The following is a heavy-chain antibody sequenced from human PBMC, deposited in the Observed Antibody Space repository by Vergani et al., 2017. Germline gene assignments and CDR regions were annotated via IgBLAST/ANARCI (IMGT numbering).Heavy chain of an antibody. V-gene: IGHV4-4*02. CDR2: IYHSGST. Sequence: QVQLPESGPGLVKTSGTLSLTCAVPGGSLSSSNWWSWVRQPPGKGLEWIGEIYHSGSTNYNPSLKSRVTISVDKSKNQFSLKLSSVTAADTAVYYCATYSGSYHGVDYWGQGTLVTVSS. CDR1: GGSLSSSNW. J-gene: IGHJ4*02. CDR3: ATYSGSYHGVDY. D-gene: IGHD1-26*01.